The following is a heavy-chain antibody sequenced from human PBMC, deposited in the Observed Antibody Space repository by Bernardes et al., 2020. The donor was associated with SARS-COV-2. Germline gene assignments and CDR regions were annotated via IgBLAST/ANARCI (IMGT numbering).Heavy chain of an antibody. CDR3: ATERVIGRLQYCYGVNLCGYYHYGMDV. CDR1: GFTFSNYW. D-gene: IGHD2-15*01. V-gene: IGHV3-7*01. Sequence: GGSLRLSCIASGFTFSNYWMSWVRQAPGKGLEWVANIKEDGSEKYYVDSVKGRFTISRDNAKNSVYLQMSSLRAEDTAVYYCATERVIGRLQYCYGVNLCGYYHYGMDVWGQGTTVTVSS. J-gene: IGHJ6*02. CDR2: IKEDGSEK.